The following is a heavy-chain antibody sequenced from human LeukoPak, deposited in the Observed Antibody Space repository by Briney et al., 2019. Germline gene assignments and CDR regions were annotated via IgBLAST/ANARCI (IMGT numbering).Heavy chain of an antibody. CDR2: LKGTGEK. J-gene: IGHJ4*02. V-gene: IGHV3-23*01. CDR3: ASASWASNADAVW. CDR1: GFSFSSYA. Sequence: GGSLRLSCVASGFSFSSYAMSWVRQTPARGLEWVSSLKGTGEKYYADSVKGRFTLSRDDSRNTVYLQLNNLRVDDTGVYYCASASWASNADAVWWGQGTVVTVSS. D-gene: IGHD1-1*01.